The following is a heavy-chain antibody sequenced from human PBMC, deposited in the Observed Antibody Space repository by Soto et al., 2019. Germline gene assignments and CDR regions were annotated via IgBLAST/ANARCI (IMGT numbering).Heavy chain of an antibody. D-gene: IGHD6-13*01. CDR3: ASGRIAGPHFDY. CDR1: GYSFSSYW. Sequence: KISCQGSGYSFSSYWIGWVRQAPGQGLEWMGRIIPILGIANYAQKFQGRVTITADKSTSTAYMELSSLRSEDTAVYYCASGRIAGPHFDYWGQGTLVTVSS. CDR2: IIPILGIA. V-gene: IGHV1-69*02. J-gene: IGHJ4*02.